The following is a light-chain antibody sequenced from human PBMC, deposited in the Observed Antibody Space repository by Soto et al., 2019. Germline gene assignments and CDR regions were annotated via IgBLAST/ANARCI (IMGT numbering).Light chain of an antibody. Sequence: QSALTQPPSASGSPGQSVTISCTGTSSDVGAYNHVSWYQQHPGKAPKLMIYGVNKRPSGVPDRFSGSKSGNTASLTVSGLQAEDEADYYCSSYAGNTDVVFGGGTQLTVL. CDR1: SSDVGAYNH. CDR2: GVN. V-gene: IGLV2-8*01. J-gene: IGLJ2*01. CDR3: SSYAGNTDVV.